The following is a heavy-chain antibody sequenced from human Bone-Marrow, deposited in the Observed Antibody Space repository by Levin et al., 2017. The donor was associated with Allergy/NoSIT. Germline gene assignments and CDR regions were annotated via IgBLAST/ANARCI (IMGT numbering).Heavy chain of an antibody. Sequence: GGSLRLSCAASGFTFNTYTMNWVRQAPGKGLEWVSSISIDSDDINYVDSVRGRFTVSRDNAKNSLYLQMNSLRTEDTAIYYCARGTIAARPDLNWFDPWGQGTLVTVSS. D-gene: IGHD6-6*01. J-gene: IGHJ5*02. CDR3: ARGTIAARPDLNWFDP. CDR1: GFTFNTYT. CDR2: ISIDSDDI. V-gene: IGHV3-21*01.